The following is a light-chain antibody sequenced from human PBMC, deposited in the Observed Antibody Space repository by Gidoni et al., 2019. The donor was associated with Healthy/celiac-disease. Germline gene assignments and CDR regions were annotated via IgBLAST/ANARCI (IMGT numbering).Light chain of an antibody. CDR3: QQYGSSPYT. Sequence: EIVLTQSPGTLSWSPGERATLSCRASQSDSSSYLAWYQQKPGQAPRLLIYGASSRATGIPDRFSGSGSGTDFTLTISRLEPEDFAVYYCQQYGSSPYTFGQGTKLEIK. J-gene: IGKJ2*01. CDR2: GAS. CDR1: QSDSSSY. V-gene: IGKV3-20*01.